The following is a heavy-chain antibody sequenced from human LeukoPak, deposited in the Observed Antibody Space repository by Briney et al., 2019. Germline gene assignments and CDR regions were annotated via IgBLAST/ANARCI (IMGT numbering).Heavy chain of an antibody. Sequence: AASVKVSCKASGGTFSSYAISWVRQAPGQGLEWMGGIIPIFGTANYAQKFQGRVTITTDESTSTAYMELSSLRAEDTALYYCAKVGYGDYGFYDYWGQGTLVTVSS. J-gene: IGHJ4*02. V-gene: IGHV1-69*05. CDR1: GGTFSSYA. CDR3: AKVGYGDYGFYDY. CDR2: IIPIFGTA. D-gene: IGHD4-17*01.